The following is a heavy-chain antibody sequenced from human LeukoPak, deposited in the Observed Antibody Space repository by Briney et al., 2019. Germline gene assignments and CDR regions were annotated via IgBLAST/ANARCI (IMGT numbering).Heavy chain of an antibody. Sequence: PGGSLRLSCAASGFTFSSYSMNWVRQAPGKGLEWVSSISSSSSYIYYADSVKGRFTISRDNAKNSLYLQMNSLRAEDTAVYYCARGGRVGAYYYGSGSYYNSDAFDIWGQGTMVTVSS. CDR3: ARGGRVGAYYYGSGSYYNSDAFDI. CDR1: GFTFSSYS. D-gene: IGHD3-10*01. V-gene: IGHV3-21*01. CDR2: ISSSSSYI. J-gene: IGHJ3*02.